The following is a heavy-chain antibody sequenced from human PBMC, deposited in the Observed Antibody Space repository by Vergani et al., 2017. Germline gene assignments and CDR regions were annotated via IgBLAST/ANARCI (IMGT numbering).Heavy chain of an antibody. Sequence: QVLLVQSGAEVRKPGASVRVSCKTSGYTFSSYAISWVRQAPGQGLEWMGGIIPIFGTANYAQKFQGRVTITADESTSTAYMELSSLRSEDTAVYYCAKAVAPNTGLVWFDPWGQGTLVTVSS. CDR3: AKAVAPNTGLVWFDP. CDR2: IIPIFGTA. V-gene: IGHV1-69*01. D-gene: IGHD6-19*01. CDR1: GYTFSSYA. J-gene: IGHJ5*02.